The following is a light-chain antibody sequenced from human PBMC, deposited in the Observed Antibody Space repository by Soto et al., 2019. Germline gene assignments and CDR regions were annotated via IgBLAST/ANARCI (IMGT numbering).Light chain of an antibody. CDR1: SSNIGAGYD. Sequence: QSVLTQPPSVSGAPGQRVTISCTGSSSNIGAGYDVNWYQQLPGTAPKLLIFGDSNRPSGVPDRFSGSKSGTSASLAITGLQADDEADDYCQSSDSRMSGSDVFGTGTKLTVL. CDR3: QSSDSRMSGSDV. V-gene: IGLV1-40*01. CDR2: GDS. J-gene: IGLJ1*01.